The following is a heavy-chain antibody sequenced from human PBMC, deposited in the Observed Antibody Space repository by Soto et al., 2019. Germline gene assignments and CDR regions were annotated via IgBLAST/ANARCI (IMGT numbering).Heavy chain of an antibody. CDR1: GFSLSTREVG. V-gene: IGHV2-5*02. J-gene: IGHJ4*02. Sequence: SGPTLVNPTQTLTLTCSFSGFSLSTREVGVGWIRQPPGKALEWLALIYWDDDKRYRPSLKSRLTIVKDSSKNLVILIMTNMDPEDTATYYCAHRAYYYGSGSYYTHWGQGILVTVSS. CDR3: AHRAYYYGSGSYYTH. D-gene: IGHD3-10*01. CDR2: IYWDDDK.